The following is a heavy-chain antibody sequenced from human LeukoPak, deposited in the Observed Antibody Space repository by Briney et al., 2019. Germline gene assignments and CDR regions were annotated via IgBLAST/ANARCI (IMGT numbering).Heavy chain of an antibody. Sequence: GGSLRLSCAASGFTFSSYAMHWVRQAPGKGLEYVSAISSNGGSTYYANSVKGRFTISRDNSKNTLYLQMGSLRAEDMAVYYCARDPVFIAAAGFDYWGQGTLVTVSS. D-gene: IGHD6-13*01. CDR3: ARDPVFIAAAGFDY. V-gene: IGHV3-64*01. J-gene: IGHJ4*02. CDR2: ISSNGGST. CDR1: GFTFSSYA.